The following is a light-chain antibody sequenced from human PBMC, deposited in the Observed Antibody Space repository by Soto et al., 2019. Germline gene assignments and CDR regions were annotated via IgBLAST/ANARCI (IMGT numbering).Light chain of an antibody. Sequence: EIVMTQSPATLSVSPGERATLSCRASQSVSSNLAWYQQKPGQAPRLLIYGASTRATGIPARFSGSGSGTEFTLTISSLQSEDFAVYDCQQYNNLPPITFGQGTRLEIK. CDR3: QQYNNLPPIT. J-gene: IGKJ5*01. V-gene: IGKV3-15*01. CDR2: GAS. CDR1: QSVSSN.